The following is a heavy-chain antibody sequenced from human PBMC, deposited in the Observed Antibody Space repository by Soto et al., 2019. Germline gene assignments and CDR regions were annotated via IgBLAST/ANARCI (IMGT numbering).Heavy chain of an antibody. V-gene: IGHV1-2*04. CDR1: GYTFTGYY. CDR2: INPNSGGT. D-gene: IGHD6-13*01. J-gene: IGHJ6*02. CDR3: ASAAAARLVYYYYGMDV. Sequence: ASVKVSCKASGYTFTGYYMHWVRQAPGQGLEWMGWINPNSGGTNYAQKFQGWVTMTRDTSISTAYMELSRLRSDDTAVYYCASAAAARLVYYYYGMDVWGQGTTVTVSS.